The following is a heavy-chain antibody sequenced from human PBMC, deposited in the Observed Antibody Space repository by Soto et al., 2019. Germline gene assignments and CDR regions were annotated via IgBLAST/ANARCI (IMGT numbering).Heavy chain of an antibody. D-gene: IGHD6-13*01. J-gene: IGHJ4*02. V-gene: IGHV3-33*01. CDR1: GFTFSSYG. CDR2: IWYDGSNK. Sequence: QVQLVESGGGVVQPGRSLRLSCAASGFTFSSYGMHWVRQAPGKGLEWVAVIWYDGSNKYYADSVKGRFTISRDNSKNTLYLQMNSLRAEDTAVYYCARDLKAAAGGLDYWGQGTLVTVSS. CDR3: ARDLKAAAGGLDY.